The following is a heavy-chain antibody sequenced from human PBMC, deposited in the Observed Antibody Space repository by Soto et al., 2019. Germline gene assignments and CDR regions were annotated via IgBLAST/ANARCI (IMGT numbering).Heavy chain of an antibody. Sequence: SETLSLTCAVYGGSFSGYYWSWIRQPPGKGLEWIGEINHSGSTNYNPSLKSRVTISVDTSKNQFSLKLSSVTAADTAVYYCARVKRYFDWLLIYYYYSGRDVWGQGTTVTVSS. J-gene: IGHJ6*02. V-gene: IGHV4-34*01. CDR3: ARVKRYFDWLLIYYYYSGRDV. CDR1: GGSFSGYY. CDR2: INHSGST. D-gene: IGHD3-9*01.